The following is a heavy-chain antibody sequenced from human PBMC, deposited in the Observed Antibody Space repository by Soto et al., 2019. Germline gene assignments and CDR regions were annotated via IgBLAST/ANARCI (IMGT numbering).Heavy chain of an antibody. D-gene: IGHD3-22*01. CDR1: GYTFTTYD. CDR3: ARYHYYYCMDV. CDR2: MNPNSGNT. Sequence: QVQLVQSGAEVRKPGASVKVSCKASGYTFTTYDIIWVRQATGQGLEWMGWMNPNSGNTVYAQKFQGRVTMTRNTSINTAYMELTSLTSDDTAVYYCARYHYYYCMDVWGQGTTVTVSS. J-gene: IGHJ6*02. V-gene: IGHV1-8*01.